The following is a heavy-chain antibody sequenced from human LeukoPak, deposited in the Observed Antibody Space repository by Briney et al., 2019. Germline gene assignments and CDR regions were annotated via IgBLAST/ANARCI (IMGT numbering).Heavy chain of an antibody. V-gene: IGHV4-59*01. Sequence: SETLSLTRTVSGGSISSYYWSWIRQPPGKGLEWIGYIYYRGNTYYNPSLKSRVTISADTSKNQFSLKLTSVTAADTAVYYCARRLAGAHFDYWGQGILVTVSS. J-gene: IGHJ4*02. CDR2: IYYRGNT. D-gene: IGHD1-26*01. CDR3: ARRLAGAHFDY. CDR1: GGSISSYY.